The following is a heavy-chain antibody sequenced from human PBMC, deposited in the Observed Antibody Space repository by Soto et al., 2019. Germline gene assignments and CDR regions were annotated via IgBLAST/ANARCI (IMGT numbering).Heavy chain of an antibody. CDR3: ARDYTKTVAAPAPYYLDY. V-gene: IGHV4-4*07. CDR2: IYISGDT. J-gene: IGHJ4*02. Sequence: PSETLSLTFSVSVDAISSYYWSLIRQRAGKGLECIWRIYISGDTNYNPSLKSRVTMSVDTSKNQLSLKMGSVTAEDKAVYYCARDYTKTVAAPAPYYLDYRGQGALVTVS. CDR1: VDAISSYY. D-gene: IGHD6-19*01.